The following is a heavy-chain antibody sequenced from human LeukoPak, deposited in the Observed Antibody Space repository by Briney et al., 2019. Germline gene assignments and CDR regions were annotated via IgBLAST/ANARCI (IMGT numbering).Heavy chain of an antibody. D-gene: IGHD1-26*01. V-gene: IGHV3-13*04. J-gene: IGHJ4*02. CDR1: GFTFSNYD. Sequence: GGSLRLSCAASGFTFSNYDMHWVRQATGKGLEWVSAIGTAGDTYYPGSVRGRFTMSRENDKSSLYLQMNSLTAGDTAVYYCARGASTHFDNWGQGILVTVSS. CDR2: IGTAGDT. CDR3: ARGASTHFDN.